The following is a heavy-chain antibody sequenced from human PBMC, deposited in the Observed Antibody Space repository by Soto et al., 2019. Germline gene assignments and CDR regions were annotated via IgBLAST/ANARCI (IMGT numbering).Heavy chain of an antibody. V-gene: IGHV3-30*18. CDR3: AKDQSWAYFDY. D-gene: IGHD6-13*01. CDR1: GFTFSSYG. Sequence: GGSLRLSCAASGFTFSSYGMHWVRQAPGKGLEWVAVISYDGSNKYYADSVKGRFTISRDNSKNTLYLQMNSLRAEDTAVYYCAKDQSWAYFDYWGQGTLVTVSS. CDR2: ISYDGSNK. J-gene: IGHJ4*02.